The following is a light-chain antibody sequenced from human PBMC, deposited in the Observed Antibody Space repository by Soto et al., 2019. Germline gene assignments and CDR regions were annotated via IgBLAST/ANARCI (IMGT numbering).Light chain of an antibody. CDR2: WAS. CDR3: QHYFTVPVT. V-gene: IGKV4-1*01. CDR1: QSILYSSNNKNY. J-gene: IGKJ5*01. Sequence: DIVMTQSPDSLAVSLGERATINCKSSQSILYSSNNKNYLAWYQQKPGQPPKLLIYWASTRQSGVPDRFSGSGSRTDFTLTISSLQSEDVAIYYCQHYFTVPVTFGQGTRLEIK.